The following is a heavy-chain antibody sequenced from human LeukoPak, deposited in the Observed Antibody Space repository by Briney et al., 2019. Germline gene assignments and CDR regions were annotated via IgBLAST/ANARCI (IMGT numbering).Heavy chain of an antibody. CDR3: ARSGCSGGSCYVPHGYYYYMDD. V-gene: IGHV1-69*06. D-gene: IGHD2-15*01. J-gene: IGHJ6*03. Sequence: SVKVSCKASGGTFRRLGISWVRQAPGRGLEWIGGIIIIFGTTNYAQTFQGRVTITADKSTSTAYMELSSLRSDDTAVYYCARSGCSGGSCYVPHGYYYYMDDWGTGTTVTVSS. CDR1: GGTFRRLG. CDR2: IIIIFGTT.